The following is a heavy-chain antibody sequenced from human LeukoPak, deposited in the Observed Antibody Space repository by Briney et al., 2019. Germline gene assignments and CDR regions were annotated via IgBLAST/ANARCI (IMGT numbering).Heavy chain of an antibody. D-gene: IGHD3-3*01. CDR3: ARASYDFWSGPIDY. V-gene: IGHV3-21*01. CDR1: GFTFNRYN. Sequence: GGTLRLSCAASGFTFNRYNMNWVRRAPGKGLEWVSSISTSSRYIYYADSVRGRFTISRDNAKNSLYLQMNSLRAEDTAVYYCARASYDFWSGPIDYWGQGPLATVSS. J-gene: IGHJ4*02. CDR2: ISTSSRYI.